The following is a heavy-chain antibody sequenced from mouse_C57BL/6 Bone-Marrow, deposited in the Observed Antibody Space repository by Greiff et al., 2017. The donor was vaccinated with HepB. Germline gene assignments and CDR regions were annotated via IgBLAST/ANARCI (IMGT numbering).Heavy chain of an antibody. CDR1: GYTFTSYW. CDR2: IDPSASYT. V-gene: IGHV1-50*01. J-gene: IGHJ3*01. Sequence: QVQLQQPGAELVKPGASVKLSCKASGYTFTSYWMQWVKQRPGQGLEWIGEIDPSASYTNYNQKFKGKATLTVDTSSSTAYMQLSSLTSEDSAVYYGASFAYWGQGTLVTVSA. CDR3: ASFAY.